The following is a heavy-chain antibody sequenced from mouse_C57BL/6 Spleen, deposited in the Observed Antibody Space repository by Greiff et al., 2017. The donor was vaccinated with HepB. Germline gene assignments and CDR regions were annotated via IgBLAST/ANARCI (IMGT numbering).Heavy chain of an antibody. D-gene: IGHD2-10*02. V-gene: IGHV1-61*01. J-gene: IGHJ2*01. CDR1: GYTFTSYW. CDR3: ARFGVSYYFDY. Sequence: VQLQQPGAELVRPGSSVKLSCKASGYTFTSYWMDWVKQRPGQGLEWIGNIYPSDSETHYNQKFKDKATLTVDKSSSTAYMQLSSLTSEDSAVYYCARFGVSYYFDYWGQGTTLTVSS. CDR2: IYPSDSET.